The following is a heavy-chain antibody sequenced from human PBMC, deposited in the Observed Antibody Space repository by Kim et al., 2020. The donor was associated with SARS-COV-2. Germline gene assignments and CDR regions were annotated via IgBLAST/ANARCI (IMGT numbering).Heavy chain of an antibody. D-gene: IGHD3-3*01. CDR2: ISYYGSLK. Sequence: GGSLRLSCIGSGFTFPGYTLSDFGMPWVRHAPGKGLEWVAVISYYGSLKFYGDSVKGRFIISRDNSKNALYLQVNRLRLRDTAVYYCAKVDGTAKVFGRGMDVWGQGTTVLVSS. CDR1: GFTFPGYTLSDFG. J-gene: IGHJ6*02. V-gene: IGHV3-30*18. CDR3: AKVDGTAKVFGRGMDV.